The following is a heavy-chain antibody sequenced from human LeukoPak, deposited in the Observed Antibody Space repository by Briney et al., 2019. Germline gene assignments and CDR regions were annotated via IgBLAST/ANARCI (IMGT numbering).Heavy chain of an antibody. CDR3: AREAASSGSYFIYHYDY. Sequence: GGSLRLSCAASGFTFSSYAMSWVRQAPGKGLEWVSGISGSGGSTYYAGSVKGRFTISRDNSKNTLYLQMNSLRAEDTAVYYCAREAASSGSYFIYHYDYWGQGTLVTVSS. CDR1: GFTFSSYA. CDR2: ISGSGGST. J-gene: IGHJ4*02. V-gene: IGHV3-23*01. D-gene: IGHD1-26*01.